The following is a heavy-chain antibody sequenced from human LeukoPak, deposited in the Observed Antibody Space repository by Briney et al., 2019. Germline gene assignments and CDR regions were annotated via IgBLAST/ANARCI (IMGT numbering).Heavy chain of an antibody. CDR1: GYRFTNYW. CDR2: IYPGDSDT. Sequence: GEFLKISCKGSGYRFTNYWIGWVRQMPGKGLEWMGIIYPGDSDTRYSPSFQGQVTISVDKSISTAYLQWSSLKASDTAMYYCARQELATDTVPFDLWGQGTMITVSS. J-gene: IGHJ3*01. CDR3: ARQELATDTVPFDL. D-gene: IGHD1-7*01. V-gene: IGHV5-51*01.